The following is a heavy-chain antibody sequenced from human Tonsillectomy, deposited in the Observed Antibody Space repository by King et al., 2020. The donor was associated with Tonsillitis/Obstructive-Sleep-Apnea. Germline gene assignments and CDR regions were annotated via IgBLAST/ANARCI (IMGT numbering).Heavy chain of an antibody. CDR2: IYYSGST. CDR3: ASGLRFLEWLFASYPTDDAFDI. V-gene: IGHV4-39*01. J-gene: IGHJ3*02. D-gene: IGHD3-3*01. Sequence: QLQESGPGLVKPSETLSLTCTVSGGSISSSSYYWGWIRQPPGKGLEWIGSIYYSGSTYYNPSLKSRVTISVDTSKNQFSLKLSSVTAADTAVYYCASGLRFLEWLFASYPTDDAFDIWGQGTMVTVSS. CDR1: GGSISSSSYY.